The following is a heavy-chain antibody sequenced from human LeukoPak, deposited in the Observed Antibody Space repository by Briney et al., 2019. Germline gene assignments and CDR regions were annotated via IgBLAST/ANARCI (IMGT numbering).Heavy chain of an antibody. V-gene: IGHV3-23*01. CDR1: GFTFRFYA. CDR3: AKAYSSSLYGDAFHV. CDR2: ISGDASVS. D-gene: IGHD6-13*01. Sequence: PGGSLRLSCAGSGFTFRFYAMTWVRQAPGKGLEWVSGISGDASVSKDADSVKGRFNISRDNSKNTLYLQLNSLRVEDTAIYYCAKAYSSSLYGDAFHVWGQGTMVTVSP. J-gene: IGHJ3*01.